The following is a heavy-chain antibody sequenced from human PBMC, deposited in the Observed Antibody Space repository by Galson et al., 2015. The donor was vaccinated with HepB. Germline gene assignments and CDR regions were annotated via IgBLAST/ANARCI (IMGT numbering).Heavy chain of an antibody. V-gene: IGHV3-33*01. Sequence: SLRLSCAAPGFTFSTYGMHWVRQAPGKGLEWVAVIWYDGSNKNYADSVKGRFTISRDNSKNTLYLQMNSLRAEDTAVYYCARGRGQWLENWFDPWGQGTLVTVSS. CDR3: ARGRGQWLENWFDP. CDR2: IWYDGSNK. CDR1: GFTFSTYG. D-gene: IGHD6-19*01. J-gene: IGHJ5*02.